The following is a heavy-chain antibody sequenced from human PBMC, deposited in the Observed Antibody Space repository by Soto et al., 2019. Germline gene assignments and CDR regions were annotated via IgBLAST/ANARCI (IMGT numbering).Heavy chain of an antibody. CDR2: IYTSGST. Sequence: SETLSLTCTVSGGSISSYYWSWIRQPAGKGLEWIGRIYTSGSTNYNPSLKSRVTMSVDTSKNQFSLKLSSVTAADTAVYYCAREESSGSRYYYGMEVWGQGATVTVSS. D-gene: IGHD1-26*01. CDR1: GGSISSYY. CDR3: AREESSGSRYYYGMEV. J-gene: IGHJ6*02. V-gene: IGHV4-4*07.